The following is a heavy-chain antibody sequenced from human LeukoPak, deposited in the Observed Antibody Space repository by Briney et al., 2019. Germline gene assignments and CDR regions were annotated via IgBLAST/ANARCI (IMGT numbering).Heavy chain of an antibody. CDR1: GFSFSDFY. CDR2: IGTRSNPI. V-gene: IGHV3-11*04. CDR3: ARVGSGGTREDTFDI. Sequence: PGGSLRLSCAASGFSFSDFYMSWIRQAPGMGLEWISYIGTRSNPIYYADSVKGRFTISRDNAKNSLYLQMNSLRAEDTAVYYCARVGSGGTREDTFDIWGQGTMVTVSS. J-gene: IGHJ3*02. D-gene: IGHD1-26*01.